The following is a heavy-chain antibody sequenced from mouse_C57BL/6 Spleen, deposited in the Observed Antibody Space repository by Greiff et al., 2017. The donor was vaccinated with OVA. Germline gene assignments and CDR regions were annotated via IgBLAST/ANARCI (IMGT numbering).Heavy chain of an antibody. CDR1: GYTFTDYY. V-gene: IGHV1-19*01. CDR3: ARLDLY. CDR2: INPYNGGT. Sequence: VHVKQSGPVLVKPGASVKMSCKASGYTFTDYYMNWVKQSHGKSLEWIGVINPYNGGTSYNQKFKGKATLTVDKSSSTAYMELNSLTSEDSAVYYCARLDLYWGQGTTLTVSS. J-gene: IGHJ2*01.